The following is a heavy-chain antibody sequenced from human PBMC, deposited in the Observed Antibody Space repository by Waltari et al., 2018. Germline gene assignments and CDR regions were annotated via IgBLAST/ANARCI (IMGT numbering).Heavy chain of an antibody. V-gene: IGHV4-38-2*01. CDR1: GYSISSGYY. D-gene: IGHD3-10*01. J-gene: IGHJ3*01. CDR3: ASWPDLDIGSGRPPP. Sequence: QVQLQESGPGLVKPSETLSLTCAVSGYSISSGYYWGWIRQPPGKGLEWIGSIYHSGSTYSIPSPKSRVTISVDTSKTQFSLKLSSVTAADTAVYYCASWPDLDIGSGRPPPWGQGTMVTVSS. CDR2: IYHSGST.